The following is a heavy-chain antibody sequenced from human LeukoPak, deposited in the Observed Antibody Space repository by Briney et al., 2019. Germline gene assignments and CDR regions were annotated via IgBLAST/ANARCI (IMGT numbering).Heavy chain of an antibody. Sequence: GGSLRLSCAVSGINFRGYWMAWVRQAPGKGLEWVANMKQDGSEKYYVDSVKGRFTISGDNAKNSLYLEMNGLRVEDTAVYYCARDLGHTGYDLYDYWGQGTLVTVSS. V-gene: IGHV3-7*01. J-gene: IGHJ4*02. D-gene: IGHD5-12*01. CDR2: MKQDGSEK. CDR3: ARDLGHTGYDLYDY. CDR1: GINFRGYW.